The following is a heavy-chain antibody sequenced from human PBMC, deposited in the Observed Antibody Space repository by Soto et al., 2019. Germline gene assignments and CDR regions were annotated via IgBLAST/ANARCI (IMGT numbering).Heavy chain of an antibody. V-gene: IGHV3-30-3*01. CDR1: GCTFRSYA. CDR3: ARGDREDIAVVIGVRPGEYGVDV. Sequence: QVQLVESGGGVVQPGRSLRLSCAASGCTFRSYAMHWVRQAPGKGLECVAVIAYDGSNKFYRDYVRGRFTISRDNSENTLYLQINSLRYEDTAVYYCARGDREDIAVVIGVRPGEYGVDVWGQGTTVTVSS. J-gene: IGHJ6*02. CDR2: IAYDGSNK. D-gene: IGHD2-15*01.